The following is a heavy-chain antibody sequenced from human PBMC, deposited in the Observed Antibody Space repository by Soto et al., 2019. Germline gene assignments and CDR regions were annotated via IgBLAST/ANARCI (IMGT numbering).Heavy chain of an antibody. V-gene: IGHV4-59*01. CDR3: ERDLYCGGDCYNPGADYYYGMDV. D-gene: IGHD2-21*02. CDR1: GGSISSYY. J-gene: IGHJ6*02. CDR2: IYYSGST. Sequence: PSETLSLTCTVSGGSISSYYWSWIRQPPGKGLEWIGYIYYSGSTNYNPSLKSRVTISVDTSKNQFSLKLSSVTAADTAVYYCERDLYCGGDCYNPGADYYYGMDVWGQGTTVT.